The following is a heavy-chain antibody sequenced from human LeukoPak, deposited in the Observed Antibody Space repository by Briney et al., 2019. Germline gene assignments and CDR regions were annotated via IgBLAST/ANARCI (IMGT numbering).Heavy chain of an antibody. CDR3: ARFRGVITSNNWFDP. CDR1: GGTFSSYA. Sequence: GASVKVSCKASGGTFSSYAISWVRQAPGQGLEWMGGIIPIFGTANYAQKFQGRVTITTDESTSTAYMELSSPRSEDTAVYYCARFRGVITSNNWFDPWGQGTLVTVSS. CDR2: IIPIFGTA. V-gene: IGHV1-69*05. D-gene: IGHD1-14*01. J-gene: IGHJ5*02.